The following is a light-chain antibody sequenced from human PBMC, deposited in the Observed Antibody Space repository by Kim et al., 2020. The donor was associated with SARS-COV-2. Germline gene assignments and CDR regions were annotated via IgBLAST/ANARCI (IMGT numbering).Light chain of an antibody. CDR1: ESLLHSDGNTY. J-gene: IGKJ2*01. CDR2: EVS. Sequence: DIVMTQSPLSLSVTPGQQASISCKSGESLLHSDGNTYLCWYHQKPGQSPQLLVYEVSRRFSGVPERFSGSGSGIDFTLKISRVEAEDAGVYYCMQGVQVPYTFGQGTKLEI. CDR3: MQGVQVPYT. V-gene: IGKV2-29*02.